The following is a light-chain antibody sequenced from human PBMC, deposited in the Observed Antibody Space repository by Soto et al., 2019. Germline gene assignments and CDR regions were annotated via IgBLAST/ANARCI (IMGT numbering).Light chain of an antibody. CDR1: SGHSSYP. J-gene: IGLJ2*01. CDR3: QTWGTGIVV. V-gene: IGLV4-69*01. Sequence: QLVLAQSPSASASLGASVKLTCTLSSGHSSYPIAWHQQQPEKGPRYLMKLNSDGSHSKGDGIPDRFSGSSSGAERYLTISILQSEDEADYYCQTWGTGIVVFGGGTKVTVL. CDR2: LNSDGSH.